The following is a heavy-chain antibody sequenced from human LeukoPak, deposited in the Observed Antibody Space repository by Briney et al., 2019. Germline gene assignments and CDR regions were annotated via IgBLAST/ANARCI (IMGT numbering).Heavy chain of an antibody. CDR3: ARDLGLYDFWSGYFLSAAKYYFDY. V-gene: IGHV1-2*02. D-gene: IGHD3-3*01. J-gene: IGHJ4*02. CDR1: GYTFTGYY. CDR2: INPNSGGT. Sequence: ASVKVSCKASGYTFTGYYMHWVRQAPGQGLEWMGWINPNSGGTNYAQKFQGRVTMTRDTSISTAYMELSRLRSDDTAVYYCARDLGLYDFWSGYFLSAAKYYFDYWGQGTLVTVSS.